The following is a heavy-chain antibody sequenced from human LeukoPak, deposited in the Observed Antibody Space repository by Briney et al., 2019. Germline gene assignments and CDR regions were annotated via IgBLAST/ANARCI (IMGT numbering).Heavy chain of an antibody. Sequence: PGGSLRLSCAASGFAFSRFSMNWVRQAPGXGLEWVSHIYITSSSSRISYADSVKGRFTISRDNAKNSMYLQMNSLRDEDTAVYYCVRDNNWGFDYWGQGTLVTVSS. CDR2: ITSSSSRI. D-gene: IGHD7-27*01. CDR3: VRDNNWGFDY. J-gene: IGHJ4*02. CDR1: GFAFSRFS. V-gene: IGHV3-48*02.